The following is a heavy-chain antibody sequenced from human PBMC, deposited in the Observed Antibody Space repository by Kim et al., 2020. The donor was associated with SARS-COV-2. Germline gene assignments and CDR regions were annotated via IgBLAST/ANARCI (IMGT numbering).Heavy chain of an antibody. CDR3: TTDLISPYIAVAGEQDY. J-gene: IGHJ4*02. D-gene: IGHD6-19*01. V-gene: IGHV3-15*01. Sequence: VKGRFTISRDDSKNTLYLQMNSLKTEDTAVYYCTTDLISPYIAVAGEQDYWGQGTLVTVSS.